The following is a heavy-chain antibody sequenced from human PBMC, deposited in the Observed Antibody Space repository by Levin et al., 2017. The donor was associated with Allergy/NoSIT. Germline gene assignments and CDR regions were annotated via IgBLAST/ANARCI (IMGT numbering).Heavy chain of an antibody. D-gene: IGHD3-10*01. J-gene: IGHJ4*02. CDR2: ILSDGSKE. V-gene: IGHV3-30-3*01. CDR3: ARDQYYSGSGIYSSSDY. CDR1: GFTFNIYA. Sequence: SGGSLRLSCAASGFTFNIYAMHWVRQAPGEGLEWVAVILSDGSKEYYADSVKGRFTISRDNSKNTLYLQMNSLRPEDTAVYYCARDQYYSGSGIYSSSDYWGQGTLVTVSS.